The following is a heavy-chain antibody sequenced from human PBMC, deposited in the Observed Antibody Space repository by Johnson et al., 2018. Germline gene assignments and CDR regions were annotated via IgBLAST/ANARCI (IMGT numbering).Heavy chain of an antibody. J-gene: IGHJ4*02. D-gene: IGHD1-26*01. Sequence: VQLVQSGGGLVQPGRSLRISCAASGFTFEAFAMHWVRQAPGKGLEWVSTITWNSDNTAYADSVRGRFTITRDNAKKSLDLQRNSLRVEDTALYYCAKDRGPFIVTREGFDHWVQATLVTVS. V-gene: IGHV3-9*01. CDR1: GFTFEAFA. CDR3: AKDRGPFIVTREGFDH. CDR2: ITWNSDNT.